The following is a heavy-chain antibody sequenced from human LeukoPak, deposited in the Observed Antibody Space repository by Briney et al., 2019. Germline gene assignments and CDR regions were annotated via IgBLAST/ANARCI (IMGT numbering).Heavy chain of an antibody. Sequence: KPSGTLSLTCTVSGGSISSYYWSWIRQPPGEGLEWIGYIYYSGSTNYNPSLKSRVTISVDTSKNQFSLKLSSVTAADTAVYYCARGIAAAGTADYWGQGTLVTVSS. D-gene: IGHD6-13*01. V-gene: IGHV4-59*01. J-gene: IGHJ4*02. CDR3: ARGIAAAGTADY. CDR1: GGSISSYY. CDR2: IYYSGST.